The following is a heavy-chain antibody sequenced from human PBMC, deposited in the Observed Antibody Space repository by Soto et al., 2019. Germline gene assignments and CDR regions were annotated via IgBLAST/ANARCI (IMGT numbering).Heavy chain of an antibody. Sequence: QVQLVQSGAEVKKPGSSVKVSCKASGGTFSSYTISWVRQAPGQGLEWMGRIIPILGIANYAQKFQGRVTITADKSTSTAYMELSSLRSEDTAVYYCVRAPPAARYCSSTSCYAGAYYYYYMDVWGKGTTVTVSS. D-gene: IGHD2-2*01. V-gene: IGHV1-69*02. J-gene: IGHJ6*03. CDR2: IIPILGIA. CDR3: VRAPPAARYCSSTSCYAGAYYYYYMDV. CDR1: GGTFSSYT.